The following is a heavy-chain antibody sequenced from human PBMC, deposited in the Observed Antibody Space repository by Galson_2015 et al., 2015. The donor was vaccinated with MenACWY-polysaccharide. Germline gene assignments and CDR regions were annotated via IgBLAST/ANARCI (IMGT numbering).Heavy chain of an antibody. CDR2: IFHSGTT. V-gene: IGHV4-38-2*01. J-gene: IGHJ4*02. Sequence: ETLSLTCAVSDYSIRSGYFWGWIRQPPGMGLEWIASIFHSGTTYYNPSLKSRVTISVDTSKNQFSLKLSSVTAADTAVYYCAKVEKYSGSFYILYWGQGTLVTVSA. D-gene: IGHD1-26*01. CDR3: AKVEKYSGSFYILY. CDR1: DYSIRSGYF.